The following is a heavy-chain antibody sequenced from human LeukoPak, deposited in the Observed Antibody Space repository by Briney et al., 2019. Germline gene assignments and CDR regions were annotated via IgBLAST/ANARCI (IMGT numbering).Heavy chain of an antibody. D-gene: IGHD6-13*01. CDR3: ARGHYPLKSYSSSWIYFDY. CDR1: GFSVSSNY. CDR2: IYSGGST. J-gene: IGHJ4*02. Sequence: PGGSLRLSCAASGFSVSSNYMSWVRQAPGKGLEWVSVIYSGGSTYYADSVRGRFTISRDNSESTLYLQMNSLRADDTAVYYCARGHYPLKSYSSSWIYFDYWGQGTLVTVSS. V-gene: IGHV3-53*01.